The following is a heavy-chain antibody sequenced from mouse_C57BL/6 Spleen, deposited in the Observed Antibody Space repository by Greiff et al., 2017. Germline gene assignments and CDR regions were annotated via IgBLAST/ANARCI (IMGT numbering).Heavy chain of an antibody. CDR2: ISDGGSYT. V-gene: IGHV5-4*01. D-gene: IGHD2-2*01. CDR1: GFTFSSYA. Sequence: EVQLVESGGGLVKPGGSLKLSCAASGFTFSSYAMSWVRQTPEKRLEWVATISDGGSYTYYPDNVKGRFTISRDNAKNNLYLQMSHLKSEDTAMYYCATIYYGYDGPEFAYWGQGTLVTVSA. J-gene: IGHJ3*01. CDR3: ATIYYGYDGPEFAY.